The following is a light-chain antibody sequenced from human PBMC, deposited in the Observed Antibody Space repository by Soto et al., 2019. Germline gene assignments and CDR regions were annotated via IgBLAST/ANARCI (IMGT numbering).Light chain of an antibody. CDR1: QSVGNS. V-gene: IGKV3-15*01. Sequence: VVMTQSPCTLSVSPWEGLTLSFMASQSVGNSLAWYQQKPGQAPRLLIFGASTRVTGIPARFSGSGSGTEFTLTITSLQSEDFAVYYCQQYNNWPEYTFGQGTKVDIK. CDR3: QQYNNWPEYT. CDR2: GAS. J-gene: IGKJ2*01.